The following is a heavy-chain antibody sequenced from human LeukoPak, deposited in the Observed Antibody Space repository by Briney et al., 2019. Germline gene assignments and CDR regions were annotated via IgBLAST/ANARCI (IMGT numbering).Heavy chain of an antibody. CDR2: IRYDGSNK. CDR1: GFTFSSYG. J-gene: IGHJ3*02. CDR3: ARDSGWLSNDVFDI. Sequence: GGSLRLSCAASGFTFSSYGMHWVRQAPGKGLEWVAFIRYDGSNKYYADSVKGRFTISRDNAKNSLYLQMNSLRAEDTAVYYCARDSGWLSNDVFDIWGQGTMVTVSS. V-gene: IGHV3-30*02. D-gene: IGHD3-22*01.